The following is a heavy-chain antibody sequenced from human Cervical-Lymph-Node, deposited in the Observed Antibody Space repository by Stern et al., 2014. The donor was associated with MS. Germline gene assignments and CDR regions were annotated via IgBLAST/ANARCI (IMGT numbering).Heavy chain of an antibody. CDR1: GFTFSDYH. J-gene: IGHJ6*02. D-gene: IGHD2-2*02. CDR3: ARTLGGQLLYLLSYYAMDV. CDR2: ISGDAPTI. Sequence: QLVESGGGLVKTGGSLRLSCAASGFTFSDYHMSWIRQSPGKGIEWLSFISGDAPTIYYADSVKGRITISRDNAKKSLFLQLNSLQAEDTAIYYCARTLGGQLLYLLSYYAMDVWGQGTSVTVSS. V-gene: IGHV3-11*01.